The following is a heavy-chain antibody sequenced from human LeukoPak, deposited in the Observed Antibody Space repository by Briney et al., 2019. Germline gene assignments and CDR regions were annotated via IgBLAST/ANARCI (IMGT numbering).Heavy chain of an antibody. V-gene: IGHV3-11*01. CDR3: ARSIGLTGGGVDV. Sequence: GGSLRLSCAASGFTFSDYNMNWVRQAPGKGLEWVSYITNGGSTIHHAASVKGRFTISRDNAKKTLYLQMNSLRAEDTAVYYCARSIGLTGGGVDVWGQGTTVTVSS. CDR2: ITNGGSTI. J-gene: IGHJ6*02. CDR1: GFTFSDYN. D-gene: IGHD3-9*01.